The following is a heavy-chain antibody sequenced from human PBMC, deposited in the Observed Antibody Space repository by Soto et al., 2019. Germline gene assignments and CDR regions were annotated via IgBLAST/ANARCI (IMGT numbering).Heavy chain of an antibody. CDR2: ISHDGSHT. CDR1: GFSFSSYP. J-gene: IGHJ4*02. V-gene: IGHV3-30-3*01. Sequence: QVQLVESGGGVVQPGRSLRLSCAVSGFSFSSYPMHWVRQAPGKGLEWVAVISHDGSHTYFADSVKGRLTISRDNSKNTLFLQMNSLRTEDTAVYYCARAKITIFGGADYWGQGTLVTVSS. D-gene: IGHD3-3*01. CDR3: ARAKITIFGGADY.